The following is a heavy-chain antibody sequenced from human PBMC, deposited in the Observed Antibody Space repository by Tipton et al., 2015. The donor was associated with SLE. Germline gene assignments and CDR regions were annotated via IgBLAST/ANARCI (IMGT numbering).Heavy chain of an antibody. CDR2: IYYSGST. V-gene: IGHV4-61*01. CDR1: GGSVSSGSYY. J-gene: IGHJ5*02. D-gene: IGHD5-12*01. CDR3: ARGGYGRTTKKWIWFDP. Sequence: TLSLTCTVSGGSVSSGSYYWSWIRQPPGKGLEWIGYIYYSGSTNYNPSLKSRVTISLDTSKNQFSLKLTSVTAADTAVYYCARGGYGRTTKKWIWFDPWGQGTLVTVSS.